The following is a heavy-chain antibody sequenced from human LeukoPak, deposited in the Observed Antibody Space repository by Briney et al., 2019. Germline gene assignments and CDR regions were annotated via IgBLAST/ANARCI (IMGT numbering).Heavy chain of an antibody. Sequence: SETLSLTCAVSGYSISSGYYWGWIRQPPGKGLERIGSIYHSGSTYYNPSLKSRATTSVDTSKNQFSLKLSSVTAADTAVYYCARLPVTNYYMDVWGKGTTVTVSS. J-gene: IGHJ6*03. CDR2: IYHSGST. D-gene: IGHD4-17*01. CDR1: GYSISSGYY. CDR3: ARLPVTNYYMDV. V-gene: IGHV4-38-2*01.